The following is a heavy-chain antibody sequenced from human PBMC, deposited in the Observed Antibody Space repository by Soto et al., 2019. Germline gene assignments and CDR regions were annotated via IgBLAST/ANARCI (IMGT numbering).Heavy chain of an antibody. CDR3: ARDVPYIVLMVYAGNYGMDV. Sequence: QVQLVESGGGVVQPGRSLRLSCAASGFTFSSYGMHWVHQAPGKGLEWVAVIWYDGSNKYYADSVKGRFTISRDNSKNTLYLQMNSLRAEDTAVYYCARDVPYIVLMVYAGNYGMDVWGQGTTVTVSS. V-gene: IGHV3-33*01. CDR1: GFTFSSYG. CDR2: IWYDGSNK. J-gene: IGHJ6*02. D-gene: IGHD2-8*01.